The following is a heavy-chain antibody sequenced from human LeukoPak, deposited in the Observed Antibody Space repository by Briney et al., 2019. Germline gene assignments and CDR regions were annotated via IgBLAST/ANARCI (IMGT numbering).Heavy chain of an antibody. Sequence: GGALRLSCAASGFTFSTYAVNWVRQAPGKGLEWVSTISGSGDSTYYADSVKGRFTISRDNSKDTLYLQMSSVRVDGTAVYYCARDRGRYYDSRGFYWGYYFDSWGQGILVTVST. J-gene: IGHJ4*02. D-gene: IGHD3-22*01. V-gene: IGHV3-23*01. CDR1: GFTFSTYA. CDR3: ARDRGRYYDSRGFYWGYYFDS. CDR2: ISGSGDST.